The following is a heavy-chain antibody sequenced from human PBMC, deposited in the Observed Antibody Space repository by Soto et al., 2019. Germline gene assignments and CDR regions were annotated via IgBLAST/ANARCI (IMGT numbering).Heavy chain of an antibody. CDR3: ARNDSGDNGYFDY. CDR1: GFTFSNYA. CDR2: MSDDGSTK. V-gene: IGHV3-30*03. J-gene: IGHJ4*02. D-gene: IGHD2-21*01. Sequence: QVQLVESGGGVVQPGRSLRLSCAASGFTFSNYAMHWVRQAPGKGLEWVAVMSDDGSTKYYADSVKGRFTISRDNSKNTLYLQMNSLRGEDTAVYYCARNDSGDNGYFDYWGQGTLVTVSS.